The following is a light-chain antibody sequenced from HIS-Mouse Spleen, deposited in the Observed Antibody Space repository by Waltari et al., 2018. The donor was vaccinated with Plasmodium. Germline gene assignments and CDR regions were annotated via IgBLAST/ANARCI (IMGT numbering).Light chain of an antibody. CDR3: QQYGSSPYT. Sequence: DIVLTQSPGTLHSSHGERATLPCRASQSVSSSYLAWYQQKPGQAPRLLFYGSSSRATGIPDRFSGSGSGTDFTLTISRLEPEDFAVYYCQQYGSSPYTFGQGTKLEIK. CDR2: GSS. CDR1: QSVSSSY. J-gene: IGKJ2*01. V-gene: IGKV3-20*01.